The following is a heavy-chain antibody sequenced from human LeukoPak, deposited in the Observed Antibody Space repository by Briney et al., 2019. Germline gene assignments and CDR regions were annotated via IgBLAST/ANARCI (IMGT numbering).Heavy chain of an antibody. CDR1: GGSFSGYY. CDR3: ARGPHYYDSRSFDY. CDR2: INHSGST. J-gene: IGHJ4*02. V-gene: IGHV4-34*01. D-gene: IGHD3-22*01. Sequence: SETLSLTCAVYGGSFSGYYWSLIRQPPGKGLEWIGEINHSGSTNYNPSLKSRVTISVDTSKNQFSLKLSSVTAADTAVYYCARGPHYYDSRSFDYWGQGTLVTVSS.